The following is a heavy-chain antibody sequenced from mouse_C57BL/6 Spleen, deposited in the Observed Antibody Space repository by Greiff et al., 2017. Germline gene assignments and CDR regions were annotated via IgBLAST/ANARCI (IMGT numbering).Heavy chain of an antibody. D-gene: IGHD1-1*01. CDR2: FYPGSGSI. Sequence: VQLQQSGAELVKPGASVKLSCKASGYTFTEYTIHWVKQRSGQGLEWIGWFYPGSGSIKYNEKFKDKATLTADKSSSTVYMELSILTSEDSAVYFCARHEEIYYYGSSPAWFAYWGQGTLVTVSA. V-gene: IGHV1-62-2*01. J-gene: IGHJ3*01. CDR3: ARHEEIYYYGSSPAWFAY. CDR1: GYTFTEYT.